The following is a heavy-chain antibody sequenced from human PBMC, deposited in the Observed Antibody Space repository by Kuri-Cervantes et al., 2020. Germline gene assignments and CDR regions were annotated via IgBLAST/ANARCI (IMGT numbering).Heavy chain of an antibody. CDR3: AKDRGRYCSGGSCVY. CDR2: ISGSGGST. Sequence: ETLSLTCAASGFTFSSYGMHWVRQAPGKGLEWVSAISGSGGSTYYADSVKGRFTISRDNSKNTLYLQMNSLRAEDTAVYYCAKDRGRYCSGGSCVYWGQGTLVTVSS. V-gene: IGHV3-23*01. J-gene: IGHJ4*02. CDR1: GFTFSSYG. D-gene: IGHD2-15*01.